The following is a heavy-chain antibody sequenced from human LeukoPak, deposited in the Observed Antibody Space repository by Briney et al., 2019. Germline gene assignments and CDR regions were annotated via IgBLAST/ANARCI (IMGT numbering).Heavy chain of an antibody. CDR2: IYYSGTT. CDR1: GGSISSYY. Sequence: SETLSLTCTVSGGSISSYYWSWIRQPPGKGLEWIGYIYYSGTTNYNPSLKSRVTISVDKPKNQLSLKLTSVTAADTAVYYCARDLGYSSLWGQGTLVTVSS. J-gene: IGHJ4*02. V-gene: IGHV4-59*01. D-gene: IGHD6-19*01. CDR3: ARDLGYSSL.